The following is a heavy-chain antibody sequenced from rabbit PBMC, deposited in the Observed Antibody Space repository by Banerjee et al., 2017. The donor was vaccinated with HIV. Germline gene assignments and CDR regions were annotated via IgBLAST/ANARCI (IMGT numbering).Heavy chain of an antibody. CDR2: IYNGDGST. J-gene: IGHJ4*01. CDR3: ARDFNL. CDR1: GFSFSSNYW. Sequence: QSLEESGGDLVKPGASLTLTCTASGFSFSSNYWISWVRQAPGRGLEWIACIYNGDGSTYYASWAKGRFTISKTSSTTVTLQMTSLTAADTATYFCARDFNLWGPGTLVTVS. V-gene: IGHV1S40*01.